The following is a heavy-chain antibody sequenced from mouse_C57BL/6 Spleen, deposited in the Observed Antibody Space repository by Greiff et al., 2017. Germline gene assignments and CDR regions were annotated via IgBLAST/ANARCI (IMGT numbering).Heavy chain of an antibody. D-gene: IGHD2-12*01. CDR2: IWRGRST. Sequence: VQLQESGPGLVQPSQRLSITCTVSGFSLTSYGVHWVRQSPGKGLEWLGVIWRGRSTDYNAAFMSRHHITKDNSKSQVFFKMIRLQAVDTAIYYFSKRGCYPRAVDYWGQGTSVTVSS. J-gene: IGHJ4*01. CDR3: SKRGCYPRAVDY. CDR1: GFSLTSYG. V-gene: IGHV2-5*01.